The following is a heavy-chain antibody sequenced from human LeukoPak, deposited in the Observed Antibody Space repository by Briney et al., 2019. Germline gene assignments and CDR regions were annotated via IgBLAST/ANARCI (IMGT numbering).Heavy chain of an antibody. CDR2: IYYSGST. J-gene: IGHJ5*02. V-gene: IGHV4-59*12. D-gene: IGHD6-13*01. CDR1: GGSISSYY. Sequence: PSETLSLTCTVSGGSISSYYWSWIRQPPGKGLEWIGYIYYSGSTNYNPSLKSRVTISVDTSKNQFSLKLSSVTAADTAVYYCARDLVAAAGTAWFDPWGQGTLVTVSS. CDR3: ARDLVAAAGTAWFDP.